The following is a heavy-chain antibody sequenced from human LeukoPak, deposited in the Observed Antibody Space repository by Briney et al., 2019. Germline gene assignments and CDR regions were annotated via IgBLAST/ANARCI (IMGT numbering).Heavy chain of an antibody. CDR2: ICYDGGNK. CDR1: GFTFSSYG. J-gene: IGHJ4*02. V-gene: IGHV3-33*01. Sequence: GGSLRLSCAASGFTFSSYGMHWVRQAPGKGLEWVAVICYDGGNKYYADSVKGRFSISRDNSKNTLYLQMNSLRAEDTAVYYCARTYYYDSTAEFDYWGQGTLVTVSS. CDR3: ARTYYYDSTAEFDY. D-gene: IGHD3-22*01.